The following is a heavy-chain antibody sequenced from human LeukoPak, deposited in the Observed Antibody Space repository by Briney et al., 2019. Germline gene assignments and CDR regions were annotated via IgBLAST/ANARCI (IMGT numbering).Heavy chain of an antibody. CDR3: ARDRGSTEFDY. J-gene: IGHJ4*02. CDR2: INGDGSRT. V-gene: IGHV3-74*01. D-gene: IGHD3-16*01. Sequence: GGSLSLSCGASGFTFSNHWMHWVRQVPGKGLVWVSRINGDGSRTSYADSVKGRLTISRDNAKNTVYLQINRPRAEDTDLYYCARDRGSTEFDYWGQGNLVTVSS. CDR1: GFTFSNHW.